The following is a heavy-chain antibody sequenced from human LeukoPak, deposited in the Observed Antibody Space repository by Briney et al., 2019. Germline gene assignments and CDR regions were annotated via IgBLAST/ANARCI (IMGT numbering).Heavy chain of an antibody. J-gene: IGHJ4*02. CDR2: IIPIFGSA. CDR1: GGTFSSYA. Sequence: SVKVSCKASGGTFSSYAISWVRQAPGQGLEWMGGIIPIFGSANYAQKFQGRVTITADKSTSTAYMELSSLRSEDTAVYYCARVGQQLVFDYWGQGTLVTVSS. D-gene: IGHD6-13*01. V-gene: IGHV1-69*06. CDR3: ARVGQQLVFDY.